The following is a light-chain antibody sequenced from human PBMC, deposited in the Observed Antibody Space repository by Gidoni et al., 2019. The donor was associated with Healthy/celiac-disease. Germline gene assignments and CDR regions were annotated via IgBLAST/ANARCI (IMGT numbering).Light chain of an antibody. V-gene: IGKV3-20*01. J-gene: IGKJ4*01. CDR2: GAS. CDR3: QQYGSSPRT. Sequence: ELVFTQSPVTLSLSPGERATLSCRASQSVSSSYLAWYQQKPGQAPRLLIYGASIRATGIPDRFSGSGSGTDFTLTISRLEPEDFAVYYCQQYGSSPRTFGGGTKVEIK. CDR1: QSVSSSY.